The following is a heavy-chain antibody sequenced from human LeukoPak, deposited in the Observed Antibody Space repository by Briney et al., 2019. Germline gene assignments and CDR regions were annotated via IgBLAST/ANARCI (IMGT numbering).Heavy chain of an antibody. CDR3: ARVPPSAGPLGFDY. CDR2: IYSGGST. V-gene: IGHV3-66*02. Sequence: PGGSLRLSCAASGFTVSSNYMNWVRQAPGKGLEWASVIYSGGSTYYADSVKGRFTISRDNSKNTLYLQMNGLRPDDTAVYYCARVPPSAGPLGFDYWGQGTLVTVSS. D-gene: IGHD3-10*01. J-gene: IGHJ4*02. CDR1: GFTVSSNY.